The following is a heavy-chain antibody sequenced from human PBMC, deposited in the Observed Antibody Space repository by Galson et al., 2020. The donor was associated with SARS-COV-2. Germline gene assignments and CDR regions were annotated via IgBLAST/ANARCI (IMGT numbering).Heavy chain of an antibody. CDR1: GGSFSGYY. CDR3: ARSRRITMIVVVRGHDAFDI. V-gene: IGHV4-34*01. J-gene: IGHJ3*02. CDR2: INHSGST. Sequence: SETLSLTCAVYGGSFSGYYWSWIRQPPGKGLEWIGEINHSGSTNYNPSLKSRVTISVDTSKNQFSLKLSSVTAADTDVYYCARSRRITMIVVVRGHDAFDIWGQGTMVTVSS. D-gene: IGHD3-22*01.